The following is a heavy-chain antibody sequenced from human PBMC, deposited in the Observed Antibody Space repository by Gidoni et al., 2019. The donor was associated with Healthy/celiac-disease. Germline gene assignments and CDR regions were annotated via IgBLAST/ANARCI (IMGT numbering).Heavy chain of an antibody. CDR3: AKDPHGSGSYSP. Sequence: QGQLVESGGGVVQPGRSLRLSCAASGFTFSDYAIHWVRQAPGKGLEWVALVLYDGSNKYYADSVKGRFTVSRDNSKNTVYLQMNSLRADDTAVYHCAKDPHGSGSYSPWGQGTLVTVSS. J-gene: IGHJ5*02. V-gene: IGHV3-30*18. CDR1: GFTFSDYA. CDR2: VLYDGSNK. D-gene: IGHD3-10*01.